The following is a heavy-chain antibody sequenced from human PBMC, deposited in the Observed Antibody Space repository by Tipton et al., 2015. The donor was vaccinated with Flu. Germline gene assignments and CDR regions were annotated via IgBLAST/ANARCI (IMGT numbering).Heavy chain of an antibody. Sequence: LRLSCTVSGGSIGVTTYYWSWIRQSPGKGLEWIGYISYSGSTNYNPSLKSRVTISVDTYKNQFSLKLSSVTAADTAVYYWARLSSNWYHQLDNWGQGTLVTVSS. V-gene: IGHV4-61*01. CDR2: ISYSGST. D-gene: IGHD6-13*01. J-gene: IGHJ4*02. CDR3: ARLSSNWYHQLDN. CDR1: GGSIGVTTYY.